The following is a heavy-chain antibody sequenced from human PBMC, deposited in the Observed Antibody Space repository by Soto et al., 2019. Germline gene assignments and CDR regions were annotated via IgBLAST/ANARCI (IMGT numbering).Heavy chain of an antibody. CDR2: IWYDGSNK. V-gene: IGHV3-33*01. D-gene: IGHD6-13*01. Sequence: PGGSLRLSCAASGFTFSSYGMHWVRQAPGKGLEWVAVIWYDGSNKYYADSVKGRFTISRDNSKNTPYLQMNSLRAEDTAVYYCARDLDSSSWELGNWFDPWGQGTLVTVSS. J-gene: IGHJ5*02. CDR1: GFTFSSYG. CDR3: ARDLDSSSWELGNWFDP.